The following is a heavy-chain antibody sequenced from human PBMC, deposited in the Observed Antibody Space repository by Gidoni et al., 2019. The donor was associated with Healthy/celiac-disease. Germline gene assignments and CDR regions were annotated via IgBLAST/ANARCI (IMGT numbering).Heavy chain of an antibody. V-gene: IGHV3-30*18. CDR3: AKTGVLYLNWFDP. D-gene: IGHD2-2*02. CDR2: ISNEGSNK. J-gene: IGHJ5*02. CDR1: GVTFSSYG. Sequence: QVQLVESGGGVVQPGRSLRLSCAASGVTFSSYGMHWVRQAPGKGLGWVAVISNEGSNKYYADSVKGRFTISRDNSKNTLYLQMNSLRAEDTAVYYCAKTGVLYLNWFDPWGQGTLVTVSS.